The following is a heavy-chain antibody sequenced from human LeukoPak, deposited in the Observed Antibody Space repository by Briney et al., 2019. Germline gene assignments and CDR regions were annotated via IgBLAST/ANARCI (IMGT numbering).Heavy chain of an antibody. J-gene: IGHJ6*02. CDR3: ARDGSGWSRDV. V-gene: IGHV3-64*02. D-gene: IGHD6-19*01. Sequence: GGSLRLSCAASGFTFSDYAMHWVRQAPGKGLEYVSVISSNGGSTYYADSVKGRFTISRDNSKNTLYLQMGSLRAEDMAVYYCARDGSGWSRDVWGQGTTVTVSS. CDR2: ISSNGGST. CDR1: GFTFSDYA.